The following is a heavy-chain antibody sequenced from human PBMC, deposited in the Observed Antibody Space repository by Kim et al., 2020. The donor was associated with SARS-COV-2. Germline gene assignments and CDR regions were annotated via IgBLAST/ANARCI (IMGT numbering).Heavy chain of an antibody. CDR3: ARLPQVDPYGSGSYYNRGASRGGPEFDY. CDR1: GGTFSSYA. Sequence: SVKVSCKASGGTFSSYAISWVRQAPGQGLEWMGGIIPIFGTANYAQKFQGRVTITADESTSTAYMELSSLRSEDTAVYYCARLPQVDPYGSGSYYNRGASRGGPEFDYWGQGTLVTVSS. J-gene: IGHJ4*02. CDR2: IIPIFGTA. D-gene: IGHD3-10*01. V-gene: IGHV1-69*13.